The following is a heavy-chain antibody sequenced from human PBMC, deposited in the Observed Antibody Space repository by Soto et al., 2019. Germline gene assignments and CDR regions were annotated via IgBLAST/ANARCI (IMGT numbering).Heavy chain of an antibody. CDR1: GFTFSNAW. D-gene: IGHD3-10*01. V-gene: IGHV3-15*01. J-gene: IGHJ4*02. Sequence: PGGSLRLSCAASGFTFSNAWMSWVRQAPGKGLEWVGRIKSKTDGGTTDYAAPVKGRFTISRDDSKNTLYLQMNSLKTEDTAVYYCTTDNWRFGELDYFDYWGQGTLVTVSS. CDR3: TTDNWRFGELDYFDY. CDR2: IKSKTDGGTT.